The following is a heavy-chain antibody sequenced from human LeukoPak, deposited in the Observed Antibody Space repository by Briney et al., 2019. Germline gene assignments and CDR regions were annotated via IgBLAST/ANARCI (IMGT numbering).Heavy chain of an antibody. D-gene: IGHD3-9*01. CDR2: ISYDGSYR. CDR1: GFTFSSYA. CDR3: ATDQRYALDY. J-gene: IGHJ4*02. V-gene: IGHV3-30*03. Sequence: QPGRSLRLSCAASGFTFSSYAIHWVRQAPGKGLEWVAVISYDGSYRNYADSVKGRFTISRDNSKNTLYLQMNSLRAEDAAVYYCATDQRYALDYWGQGILVTVSS.